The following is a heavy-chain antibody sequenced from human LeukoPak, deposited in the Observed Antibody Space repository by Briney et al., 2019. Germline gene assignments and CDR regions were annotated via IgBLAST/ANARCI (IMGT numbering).Heavy chain of an antibody. CDR1: GFTFSDYA. D-gene: IGHD6-25*01. J-gene: IGHJ4*02. CDR3: PRGLSGSTGPYFDH. CDR2: ISGTGDST. Sequence: PGGSLRLSCAPSGFTFSDYAMSWVRQAPGKGLGWVSTISGTGDSTYYAESVKGRFTISRDNFNHMLYLQMNSLSAEDTAVYYCPRGLSGSTGPYFDHWGQGSLVTVSS. V-gene: IGHV3-23*01.